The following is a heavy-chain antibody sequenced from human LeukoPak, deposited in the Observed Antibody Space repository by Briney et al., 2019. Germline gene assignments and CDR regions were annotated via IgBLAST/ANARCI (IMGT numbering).Heavy chain of an antibody. D-gene: IGHD2-15*01. CDR2: KNHSGST. CDR1: GGSFSGYY. V-gene: IGHV4-34*01. J-gene: IGHJ3*02. CDR3: ARVNGYCSGGSCYDAFDI. Sequence: NPSEILSLTCAVYGGSFSGYYWSWIRQPPGKGLEWIGEKNHSGSTNYNTSLKSRVTISVDTSKNQFSLKLSSVTAADTAVYYCARVNGYCSGGSCYDAFDIWGQGTMVTVSS.